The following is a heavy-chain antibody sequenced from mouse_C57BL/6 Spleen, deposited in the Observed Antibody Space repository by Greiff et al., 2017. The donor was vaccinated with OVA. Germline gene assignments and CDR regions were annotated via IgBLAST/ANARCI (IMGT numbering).Heavy chain of an antibody. J-gene: IGHJ4*01. CDR2: ILPGSGST. Sequence: VQLQQSGAELMKPGASVKLSCKATGYTFTGYWIEWVKQRPGHGLEWIGEILPGSGSTNYNEKFKGTATFTADTSSNTAYMELSHLTTEESAIYYCARSLYYENYYAMDDWGKGTSVTVSS. D-gene: IGHD2-4*01. CDR1: GYTFTGYW. CDR3: ARSLYYENYYAMDD. V-gene: IGHV1-9*01.